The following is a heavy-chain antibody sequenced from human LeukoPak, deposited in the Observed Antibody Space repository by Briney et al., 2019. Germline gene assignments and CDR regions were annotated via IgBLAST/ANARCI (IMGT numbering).Heavy chain of an antibody. CDR3: ARVGDIVVVPAAISY. V-gene: IGHV1-2*02. CDR1: GYTFTGYY. CDR2: INPNSGVT. Sequence: ASVKVSCKASGYTFTGYYMHWVRQAPGQGLEWMGWINPNSGVTNYAQKFQGRVTMTRDKSISTAYMELSRLRSDDTAVSYCARVGDIVVVPAAISYWGQGTLVTVSS. J-gene: IGHJ4*02. D-gene: IGHD2-2*02.